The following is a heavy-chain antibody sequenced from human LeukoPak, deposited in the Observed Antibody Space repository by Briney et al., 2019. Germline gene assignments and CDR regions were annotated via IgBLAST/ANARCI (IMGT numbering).Heavy chain of an antibody. CDR2: IFYSGRT. CDR1: GGSISSYY. J-gene: IGHJ3*02. D-gene: IGHD1-26*01. CDR3: ARDRAIDDAFDI. Sequence: SETLSLTCSVSGGSISSYYWSWIRQPPGKGLEWIGYIFYSGRTSYNPSLKSRVTISVDTSKNHFSLTLSSVTAADTAVYYCARDRAIDDAFDIWGQGTMVTVSS. V-gene: IGHV4-59*12.